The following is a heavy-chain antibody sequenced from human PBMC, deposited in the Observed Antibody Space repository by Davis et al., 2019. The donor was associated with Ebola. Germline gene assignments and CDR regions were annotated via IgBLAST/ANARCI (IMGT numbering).Heavy chain of an antibody. CDR1: GDSVSSAG. CDR2: TYYKSKWYY. Sequence: HPQTLSLTCAISGDSVSSAGWTWIRPSPSRGLEWLGRTYYKSKWYYDYAVSVKGRITINPDTSKNQFSLQLNSVTPEDTAIYYCARGWFRSYMDVWGQGTTITVSS. V-gene: IGHV6-1*01. CDR3: ARGWFRSYMDV. J-gene: IGHJ6*02. D-gene: IGHD6-19*01.